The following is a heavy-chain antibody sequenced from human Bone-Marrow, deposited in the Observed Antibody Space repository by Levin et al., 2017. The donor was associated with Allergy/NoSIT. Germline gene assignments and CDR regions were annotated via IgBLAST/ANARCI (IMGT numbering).Heavy chain of an antibody. V-gene: IGHV4-38-2*01. D-gene: IGHD1-26*01. Sequence: SETLSLTCSVSGYSISRGYYWGWVRQPPGKGLEYIATIFHTGKTDFNPSLKSRITMSADTANNQFSLKLSSVTAADTAVYYCARCLYSGSYSFFDPWGQGSLVTVSS. CDR1: GYSISRGYY. J-gene: IGHJ5*02. CDR2: IFHTGKT. CDR3: ARCLYSGSYSFFDP.